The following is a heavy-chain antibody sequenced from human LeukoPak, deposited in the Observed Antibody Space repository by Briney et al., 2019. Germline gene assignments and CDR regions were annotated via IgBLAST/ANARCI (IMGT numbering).Heavy chain of an antibody. CDR2: IYYSGST. CDR1: GGSISSGDYY. V-gene: IGHV4-30-4*01. D-gene: IGHD4-23*01. Sequence: SETLSLTYTVSGGSISSGDYYWSWIRQPPGKGLEWIGYIYYSGSTYYNPSLKSRVTISVDTSKNQFSLKLSSVTAADTAVYYCARLRVQNYGGNWGFDYWGQGTLVTVSS. CDR3: ARLRVQNYGGNWGFDY. J-gene: IGHJ4*02.